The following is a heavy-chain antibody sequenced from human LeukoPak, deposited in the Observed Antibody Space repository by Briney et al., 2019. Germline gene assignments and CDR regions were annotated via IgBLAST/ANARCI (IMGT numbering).Heavy chain of an antibody. V-gene: IGHV1-69*06. Sequence: SVKVSCKASGGTFISYAISWVRQAPGQGLEWMGGIIPIFGTANYAQKFQGRVTITADKSTSTAYMELSSLRSEDTAVYYCARGPVYYGSGSKGYYYYYMDVWGKGTTVTVSS. D-gene: IGHD3-10*01. CDR1: GGTFISYA. CDR3: ARGPVYYGSGSKGYYYYYMDV. CDR2: IIPIFGTA. J-gene: IGHJ6*03.